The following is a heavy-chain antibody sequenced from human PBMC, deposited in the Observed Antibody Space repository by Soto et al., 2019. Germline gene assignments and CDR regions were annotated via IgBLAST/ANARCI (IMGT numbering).Heavy chain of an antibody. CDR1: GYTFPRYG. CDR2: ISAYNGNT. J-gene: IGHJ6*02. D-gene: IGHD1-26*01. V-gene: IGHV1-18*01. Sequence: SLKVSCQASGYTFPRYGISWVRQDPVQVLEWMGWISAYNGNTNYAQKLQGRVTMTTDTSTSTAYMELRSLRSDDTAVYYCARAAGVGASLFPYYYGMDVWGQGNTVTVSS. CDR3: ARAAGVGASLFPYYYGMDV.